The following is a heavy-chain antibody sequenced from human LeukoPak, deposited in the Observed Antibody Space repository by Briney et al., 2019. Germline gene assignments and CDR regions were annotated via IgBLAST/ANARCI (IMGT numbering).Heavy chain of an antibody. V-gene: IGHV3-23*01. D-gene: IGHD3-22*01. CDR2: ISGSGGST. CDR1: GFTFSSYA. J-gene: IGHJ3*02. CDR3: ARLYYYDSSGYYQLDAFDI. Sequence: PGGSLRLSCAASGFTFSSYAMSWVRQAPGKGLEWVSAISGSGGSTYYADSVKGRFTISRDNSKNTLYLQMNSLRAEDTAVYYCARLYYYDSSGYYQLDAFDIWGQGTMVTVSS.